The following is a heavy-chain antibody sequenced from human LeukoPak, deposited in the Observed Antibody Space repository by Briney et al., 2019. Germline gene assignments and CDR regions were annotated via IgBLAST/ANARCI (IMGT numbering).Heavy chain of an antibody. V-gene: IGHV1-2*02. J-gene: IGHJ5*02. CDR2: MNPNSGGT. CDR1: GYTLTGYY. D-gene: IGHD3-16*02. CDR3: ARDKLGLGELSLYDQ. Sequence: ASVKVSCKASGYTLTGYYMHWVRQAPGQGLEWMGWMNPNSGGTKYAQKFQGRVTMARDTSISTAYMELSRLRSDDTAMYYCARDKLGLGELSLYDQWGQGTLVTVFS.